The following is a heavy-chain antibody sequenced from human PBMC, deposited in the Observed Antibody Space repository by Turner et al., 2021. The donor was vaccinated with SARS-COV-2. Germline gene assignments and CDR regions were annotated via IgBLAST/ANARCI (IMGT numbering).Heavy chain of an antibody. CDR3: TRRGIAAAGNDY. J-gene: IGHJ4*02. V-gene: IGHV3-74*01. Sequence: VQLVESGGDFVHPGGSLRLSCVGSGFTFSDHWMHWVRQGPGKGLVWVLRIRDDGSSASYGGSVRGRFTVSRDNAKNTLYLQMNSLRPDDTGVYYCTRRGIAAAGNDYWGQGTLVTVSS. CDR2: IRDDGSSA. D-gene: IGHD6-13*01. CDR1: GFTFSDHW.